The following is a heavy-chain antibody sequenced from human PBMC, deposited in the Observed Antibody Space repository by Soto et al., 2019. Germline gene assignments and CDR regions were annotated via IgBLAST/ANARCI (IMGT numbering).Heavy chain of an antibody. CDR1: GGSISRGGYY. J-gene: IGHJ4*02. CDR3: ARAPGIAVAGTFDY. V-gene: IGHV4-31*03. CDR2: IYYSGST. Sequence: SETLSLTCTVSGGSISRGGYYWSWIRQHPGKGLEWIGYIYYSGSTYYNPSLKSRVTISVDTSKNQFSLKLSSVTAADTAVYYCARAPGIAVAGTFDYWGQGTLVTVSS. D-gene: IGHD6-19*01.